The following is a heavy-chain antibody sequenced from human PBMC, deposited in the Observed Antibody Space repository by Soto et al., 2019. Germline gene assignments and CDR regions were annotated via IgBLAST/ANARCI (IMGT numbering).Heavy chain of an antibody. CDR2: INSGNGNT. CDR3: ARGLTIFGVVIGY. CDR1: GYTFTNYV. Sequence: ASVKVSCKTSGYTFTNYVVDWVRQAPGQGLEWMGWINSGNGNTKYSEKFQGRVTTTRDTSASTAYMELNSLTSEDTAVYYCARGLTIFGVVIGYWGQGTLVTVSS. J-gene: IGHJ4*02. V-gene: IGHV1-3*01. D-gene: IGHD3-3*01.